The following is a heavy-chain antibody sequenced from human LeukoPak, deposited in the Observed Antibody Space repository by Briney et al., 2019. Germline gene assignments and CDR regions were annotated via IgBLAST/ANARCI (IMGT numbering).Heavy chain of an antibody. D-gene: IGHD6-6*01. CDR1: GGTFSSYA. Sequence: ASVKVSCKASGGTFSSYAISWVRQAPGQGLEWMGGIIPIFGTANYAQKFQGRVTITTDESTSTAYMELSSLRSEDTAVYYCARDRDKAARWFDPWGQGTLVTVSS. V-gene: IGHV1-69*05. CDR3: ARDRDKAARWFDP. J-gene: IGHJ5*02. CDR2: IIPIFGTA.